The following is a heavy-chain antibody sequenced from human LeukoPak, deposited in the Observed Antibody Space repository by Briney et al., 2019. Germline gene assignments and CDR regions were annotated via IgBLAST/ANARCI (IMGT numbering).Heavy chain of an antibody. J-gene: IGHJ3*02. V-gene: IGHV3-48*03. CDR1: GFTFSSYE. Sequence: GGSLRLSCAASGFTFSSYEMNWVRQAPGKGLEWVSYISSSGSTIYYADSVEGRFTISRDNAKNSLYLQMNSLRAEDTAVYYCARSADDAFDIWGQGTMVTVSS. CDR2: ISSSGSTI. CDR3: ARSADDAFDI.